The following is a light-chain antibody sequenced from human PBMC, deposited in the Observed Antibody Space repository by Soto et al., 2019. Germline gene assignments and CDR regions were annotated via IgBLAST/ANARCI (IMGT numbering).Light chain of an antibody. V-gene: IGKV3-15*01. CDR3: QQYNNWPRT. CDR1: QSVSSN. Sequence: EIVMTQSPATLSVSPGERATLSCRASQSVSSNLAWYQQKPGKAPRLLLYGASTKDTGIPARFSGRESGKKFTFTISSLQSEDFAVYYCQQYNNWPRTFGQGTKVDIK. CDR2: GAS. J-gene: IGKJ1*01.